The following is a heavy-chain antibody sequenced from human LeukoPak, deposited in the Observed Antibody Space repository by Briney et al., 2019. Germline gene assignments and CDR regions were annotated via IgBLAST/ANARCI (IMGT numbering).Heavy chain of an antibody. CDR2: IIPIFGTA. V-gene: IGHV1-69*13. CDR3: ARDGQQLVLNYFDY. J-gene: IGHJ4*02. D-gene: IGHD6-13*01. CDR1: GGTFSSYA. Sequence: GASVKVSCKASGGTFSSYAISWVRQAPGQGLEWMGGIIPIFGTANYAQKFQGRVTITADESTSTAYMELSSLRSEDTAVCYCARDGQQLVLNYFDYWGQGTLVTVSS.